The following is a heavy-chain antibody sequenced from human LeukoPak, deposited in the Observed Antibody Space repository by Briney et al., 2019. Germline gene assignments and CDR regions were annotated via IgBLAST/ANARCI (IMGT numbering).Heavy chain of an antibody. D-gene: IGHD3-22*01. J-gene: IGHJ6*03. Sequence: PGGSLRLSCAASGFTFSSYWMSWVRHAPGKGLEWVANIAQDGSEKYYVDSVKGRFTISRDNAKNSLYLQMNSLRAEDTAVYYCARAIYYYDSSGYSLYYYYYYMDVWGKGTTVTISS. CDR3: ARAIYYYDSSGYSLYYYYYYMDV. V-gene: IGHV3-7*01. CDR2: IAQDGSEK. CDR1: GFTFSSYW.